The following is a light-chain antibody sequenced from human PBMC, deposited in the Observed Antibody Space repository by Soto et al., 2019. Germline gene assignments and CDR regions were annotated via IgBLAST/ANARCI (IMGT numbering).Light chain of an antibody. CDR1: QSLLHSNGYNY. CDR3: MQALQTPWT. V-gene: IGKV2-28*01. CDR2: LGS. J-gene: IGKJ2*02. Sequence: DIVMTQSPLSLSVPPGEPASISCRSSQSLLHSNGYNYLDWYLQKPGQSPQLLIYLGSSRASGVPDRFSGNGSGRDFTLKISRVEAEDVGVYYCMQALQTPWTFGQGTKLEIK.